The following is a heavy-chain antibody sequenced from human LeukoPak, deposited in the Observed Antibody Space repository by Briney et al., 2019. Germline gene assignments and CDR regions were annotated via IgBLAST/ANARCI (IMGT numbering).Heavy chain of an antibody. V-gene: IGHV1-18*01. J-gene: IGHJ6*04. CDR2: ISSYNGNP. Sequence: ASVKVSCKASGCTFIRYGIRWVRQAPGQGLEWMGWISSYNGNPNYAQKFQGRVTMTTETSTSTAYMELRSLRSDDTAVYYCARDWCGSSTSCYMDVWGKGTTVTVSS. D-gene: IGHD2-2*01. CDR3: ARDWCGSSTSCYMDV. CDR1: GCTFIRYG.